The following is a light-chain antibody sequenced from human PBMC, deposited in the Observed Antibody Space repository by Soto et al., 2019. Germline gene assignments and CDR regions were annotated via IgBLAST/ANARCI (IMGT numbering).Light chain of an antibody. CDR3: QHYNSEPWT. CDR1: QTINNW. CDR2: HAS. J-gene: IGKJ1*01. Sequence: DIQMTQSPSTLSASIGDRVTITCRASQTINNWLAWYQQKPRKAPNLLLYHASNLETGVPSRFSGSAFGTDFTRTIGSLEPADFATYDWQHYNSEPWTFGQGTNVYIK. V-gene: IGKV1-5*01.